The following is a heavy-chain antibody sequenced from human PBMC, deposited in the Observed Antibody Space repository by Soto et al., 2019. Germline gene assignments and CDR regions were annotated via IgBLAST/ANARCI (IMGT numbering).Heavy chain of an antibody. V-gene: IGHV3-33*01. CDR2: IWYDGSNK. D-gene: IGHD6-13*01. J-gene: IGHJ6*02. Sequence: GGSLRLSCAASGFTFSSYGMHWVRQAPGKGLEWVAVIWYDGSNKYYADSVKGRFTISRDNSKNTLYLQMNSLRAEDTAVYYSARDGRQRIAAAATHGMDVWGQGTTVTVSS. CDR1: GFTFSSYG. CDR3: ARDGRQRIAAAATHGMDV.